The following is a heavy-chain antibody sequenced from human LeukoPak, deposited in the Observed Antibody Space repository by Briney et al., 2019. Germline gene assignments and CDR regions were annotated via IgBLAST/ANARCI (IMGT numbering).Heavy chain of an antibody. J-gene: IGHJ2*01. D-gene: IGHD3-3*01. V-gene: IGHV3-23*01. CDR1: GFTFSSYA. Sequence: GGSLRLSCAASGFTFSSYAMSWVRQAPGKGLEWVSAISGSGGSTYYADSVKGRFTISRDNSKNTLYLQMNSLRAEDTAVYYCAKDAHPITIFGVVIRTYWYFDLWGRGTLVTVSS. CDR3: AKDAHPITIFGVVIRTYWYFDL. CDR2: ISGSGGST.